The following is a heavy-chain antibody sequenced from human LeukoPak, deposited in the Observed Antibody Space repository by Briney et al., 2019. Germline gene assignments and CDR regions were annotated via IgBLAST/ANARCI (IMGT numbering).Heavy chain of an antibody. CDR2: IDPSDDEK. CDR3: AREESGGYFDY. D-gene: IGHD2-8*02. V-gene: IGHV1-46*01. CDR1: GYTFTSYF. J-gene: IGHJ4*03. Sequence: SVTVSCKASGYTFTSYFIHWVRPAPGQGLEWMGIIDPSDDEKSYAQMFRGRVTVTRDTSTNTVYMELGSLGSDDTAVYYCAREESGGYFDYWGQGTLVTVSS.